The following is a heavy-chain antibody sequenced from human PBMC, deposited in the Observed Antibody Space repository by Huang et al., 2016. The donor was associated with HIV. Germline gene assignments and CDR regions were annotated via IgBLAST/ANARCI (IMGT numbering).Heavy chain of an antibody. CDR2: SYYSGGT. CDR1: GGSITSHS. Sequence: QVQLQESGPGLVKPSETLSLTCTVSGGSITSHSWSWIRQSPGKGLEWIGSSYYSGGTNYNPSLKSRVTISVDTSKNQFSLKLSSVTAADTAVYYCAREDFWSGYYSNWFDPWGQGTLVTVSS. J-gene: IGHJ5*02. CDR3: AREDFWSGYYSNWFDP. D-gene: IGHD3-3*01. V-gene: IGHV4-59*11.